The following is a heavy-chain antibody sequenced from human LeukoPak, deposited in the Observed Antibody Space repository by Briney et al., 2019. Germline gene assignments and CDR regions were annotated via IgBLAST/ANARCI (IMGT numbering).Heavy chain of an antibody. D-gene: IGHD3-16*01. V-gene: IGHV3-33*08. CDR1: GFTFSTST. Sequence: PGGSLRLSCAASGFTFSTSTMHWVRQAPGKGPEWVAVIWYDGSNKYYADSVKGRFTISRDNSKNTLYLQMNRLRAEDTAVYYCARDWGEGFFSMAFDIWGQGTMVTVSS. CDR2: IWYDGSNK. J-gene: IGHJ3*02. CDR3: ARDWGEGFFSMAFDI.